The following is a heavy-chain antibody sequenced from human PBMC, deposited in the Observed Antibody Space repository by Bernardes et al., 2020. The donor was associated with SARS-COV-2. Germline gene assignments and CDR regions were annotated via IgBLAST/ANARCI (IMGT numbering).Heavy chain of an antibody. CDR3: AREVPANAY. J-gene: IGHJ4*02. Sequence: GGSLRLSCAVSGFTFSTYAMSWVRQAPGKGLEWVSCISIGGTNTYYADSVLGRFTISGDYSKNTLYLQMNSLSAEDTGIYYCAREVPANAYWGQGTMVTVSS. CDR2: ISIGGTNT. CDR1: GFTFSTYA. V-gene: IGHV3-23*03. D-gene: IGHD2-2*01.